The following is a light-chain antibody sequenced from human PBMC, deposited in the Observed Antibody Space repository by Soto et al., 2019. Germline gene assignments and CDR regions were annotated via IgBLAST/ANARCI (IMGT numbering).Light chain of an antibody. Sequence: EIAMTQSPATLSVSLGERATLSCRASQNISNNLSWYQQRPGQAPSLLIYGASTRDTSVPARFSGSRSGTDFLRSISGLQSEDSAVYYCQQYNHWSSITFGQGTRLQIK. J-gene: IGKJ5*01. CDR3: QQYNHWSSIT. CDR1: QNISNN. CDR2: GAS. V-gene: IGKV3-15*01.